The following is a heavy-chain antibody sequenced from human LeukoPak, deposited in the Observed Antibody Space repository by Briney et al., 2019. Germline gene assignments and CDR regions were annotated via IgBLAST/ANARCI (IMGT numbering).Heavy chain of an antibody. Sequence: SETLSLSCTVSGDSISSYYWSWIRLPPGKGLEWIAYIYYSGGTNYNPSLKSRVTISVDTSKNQVSLRLTSVTAADTAVYYCARYGDFGDTDAFDVWGQGTMVTVSS. V-gene: IGHV4-59*12. D-gene: IGHD3-16*01. CDR1: GDSISSYY. J-gene: IGHJ3*01. CDR3: ARYGDFGDTDAFDV. CDR2: IYYSGGT.